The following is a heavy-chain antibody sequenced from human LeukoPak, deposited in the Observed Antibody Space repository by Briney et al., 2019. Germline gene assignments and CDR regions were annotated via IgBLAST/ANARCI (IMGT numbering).Heavy chain of an antibody. CDR3: ARDPWIAAAGSFSAFDI. CDR2: ISSSGSTI. V-gene: IGHV3-11*04. CDR1: GFTFSDYY. D-gene: IGHD6-13*01. Sequence: RGSLRLSCAASGFTFSDYYMSWIRQAPGKGLEWVSYISSSGSTIYYADSVKGRFTISRDNAKNSLYLQMNSLRAEDTAVYYCARDPWIAAAGSFSAFDIWGQGTMVTVSS. J-gene: IGHJ3*02.